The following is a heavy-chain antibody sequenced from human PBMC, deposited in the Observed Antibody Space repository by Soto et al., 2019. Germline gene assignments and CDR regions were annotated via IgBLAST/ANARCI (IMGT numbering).Heavy chain of an antibody. CDR2: IYPGDSDA. J-gene: IGHJ4*02. CDR3: ARVEGPGSLAPRPYFDY. CDR1: GYSFTSYW. V-gene: IGHV5-51*01. Sequence: EVQLVHSGAEVKKPGESLKISCKGSGYSFTSYWIGWVRQMPGKGLAWMGIIYPGDSDASYRPSFQGQVTLSADKSISTAYLQWSSLKASDTAMYYCARVEGPGSLAPRPYFDYLGQGTLVTVS.